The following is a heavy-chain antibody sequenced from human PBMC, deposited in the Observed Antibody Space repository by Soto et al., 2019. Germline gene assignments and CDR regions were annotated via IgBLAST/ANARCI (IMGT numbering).Heavy chain of an antibody. J-gene: IGHJ6*02. CDR1: GFTFSRDA. V-gene: IGHV3-23*01. Sequence: GGALRLSCEDSGFTFSRDAMSWFRQARVKVLEWVSAISGSGGSTYYADSVKGRFTISRDNSKNTLYLQMNSLRAEDTAVYYCATKEAAAGTLSYYYGMDVWGQGTTVTVSS. CDR2: ISGSGGST. D-gene: IGHD6-13*01. CDR3: ATKEAAAGTLSYYYGMDV.